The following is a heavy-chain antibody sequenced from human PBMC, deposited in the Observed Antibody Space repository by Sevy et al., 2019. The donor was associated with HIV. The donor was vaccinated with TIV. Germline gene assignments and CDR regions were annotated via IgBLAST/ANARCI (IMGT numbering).Heavy chain of an antibody. CDR3: TGATVFGATWFDP. CDR2: IKSKTDGGSA. J-gene: IGHJ5*02. Sequence: GGSLRLSCPASGYTFNNAWMSWVRQAPGKGLEWLGRIKSKTDGGSAEYASPVKGRFTISRDDSKSTLYLQMNRLRTEDTGVYYCTGATVFGATWFDPWGQGALVTVSS. D-gene: IGHD3-3*01. V-gene: IGHV3-15*01. CDR1: GYTFNNAW.